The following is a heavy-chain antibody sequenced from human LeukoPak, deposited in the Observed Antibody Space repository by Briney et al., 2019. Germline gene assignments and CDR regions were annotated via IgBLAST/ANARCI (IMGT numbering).Heavy chain of an antibody. J-gene: IGHJ4*02. D-gene: IGHD5-18*01. CDR1: GGSISSGGYY. CDR2: IYYSGST. Sequence: SQTLSLTCTVSGGSISSGGYYWSWIRQHPGKGLEWIGYIYYSGSTYYNPSLKSRVTISVDTSKNQFSLKLSSVTAADTAVYYCARGIRISYGFDYWGRGTLVTASS. V-gene: IGHV4-31*03. CDR3: ARGIRISYGFDY.